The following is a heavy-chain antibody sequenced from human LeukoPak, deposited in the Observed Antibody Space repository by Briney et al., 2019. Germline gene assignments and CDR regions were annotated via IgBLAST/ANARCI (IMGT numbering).Heavy chain of an antibody. V-gene: IGHV4-61*05. J-gene: IGHJ6*02. CDR1: GGSISSSSYY. CDR3: ARAPDSSGYYYRYYGMDV. D-gene: IGHD3-22*01. Sequence: SETLSLTCTVSGGSISSSSYYWGWIRQPPGKGLEWIGYIYYTGTTNYNPSLKSRVTISVDTSKNQFSLKLSSATAADTAVYYCARAPDSSGYYYRYYGMDVWGQGTTVTVSS. CDR2: IYYTGTT.